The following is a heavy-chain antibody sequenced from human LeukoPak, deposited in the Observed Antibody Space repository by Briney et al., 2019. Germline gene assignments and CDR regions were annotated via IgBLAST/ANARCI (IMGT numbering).Heavy chain of an antibody. CDR2: INPNSGGT. V-gene: IGHV1-2*02. Sequence: ASVKVSCKASGYTFTGYYMHWVRQAPGQGLEWMGWINPNSGGTNYAQKFQGRVTMTRDTSISTAYMELNSLRAEDTAVYFCAKRGVVIRVILVGFHKEAYYFDSWGQGALVTVSS. J-gene: IGHJ4*02. CDR1: GYTFTGYY. CDR3: AKRGVVIRVILVGFHKEAYYFDS. D-gene: IGHD3-22*01.